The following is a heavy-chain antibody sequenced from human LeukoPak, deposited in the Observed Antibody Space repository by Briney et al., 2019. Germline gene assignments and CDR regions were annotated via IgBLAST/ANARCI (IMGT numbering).Heavy chain of an antibody. CDR1: GFTFNNYV. J-gene: IGHJ4*02. CDR3: AKDSLRERIVGSTTRGVNDY. D-gene: IGHD1-26*01. CDR2: ISASAAMT. V-gene: IGHV3-23*01. Sequence: GGSLRLSCEASGFTFNNYVMTWVRQAPGKGLEWVSSISASAAMTYYADSVKGRFTISRDNSKNTLYLQMNSLRAEDTAVYYCAKDSLRERIVGSTTRGVNDYWGQGTLVTVSS.